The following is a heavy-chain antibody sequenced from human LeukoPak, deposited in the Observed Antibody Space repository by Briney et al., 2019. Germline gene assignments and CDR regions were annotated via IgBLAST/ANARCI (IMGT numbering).Heavy chain of an antibody. Sequence: GGSLRLSCAASGFTFSSYWMSWVRQAPGKGLEWVANIKQDGSEKYYVDSVKGRFTISRDNAKNSLYLQMNSLRAEDTAVYYCARSWGGADFYYYYYMDVWGKGTTVTVSS. J-gene: IGHJ6*03. CDR3: ARSWGGADFYYYYYMDV. D-gene: IGHD3-16*01. V-gene: IGHV3-7*01. CDR2: IKQDGSEK. CDR1: GFTFSSYW.